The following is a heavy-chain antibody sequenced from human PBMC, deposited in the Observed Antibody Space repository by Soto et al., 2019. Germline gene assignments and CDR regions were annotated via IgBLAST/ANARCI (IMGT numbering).Heavy chain of an antibody. V-gene: IGHV1-3*01. J-gene: IGHJ4*02. D-gene: IGHD6-19*01. Sequence: ASVKVSCKASGYTFTSYAMHWVRQAPGQRLEWMGWINAGNGNTKYSQKFQGRVTITRDTSASTAYMELSSLRSEDTAVYYCARAPSPPNIAVAGLFDYWGQGTLVTVSS. CDR2: INAGNGNT. CDR1: GYTFTSYA. CDR3: ARAPSPPNIAVAGLFDY.